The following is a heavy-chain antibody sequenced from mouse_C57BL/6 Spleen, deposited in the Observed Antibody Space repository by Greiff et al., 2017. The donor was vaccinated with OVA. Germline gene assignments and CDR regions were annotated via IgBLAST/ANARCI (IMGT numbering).Heavy chain of an antibody. Sequence: VQLVESGAELVRPGASVKLSCKASGYTFTDYYINWVKQRPGQGLEWIARIYPGSGNTYYNEKFKGKATLTAEKSSSTAYMQLSSLTSEDSAVYFCARDYGSSYGWYFDVWGTGTTVTVSS. CDR2: IYPGSGNT. D-gene: IGHD1-1*01. V-gene: IGHV1-76*01. CDR3: ARDYGSSYGWYFDV. CDR1: GYTFTDYY. J-gene: IGHJ1*03.